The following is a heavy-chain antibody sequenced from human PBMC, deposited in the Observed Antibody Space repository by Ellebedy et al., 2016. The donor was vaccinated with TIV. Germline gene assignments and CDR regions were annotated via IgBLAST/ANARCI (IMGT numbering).Heavy chain of an antibody. CDR1: GGSISGHY. CDR3: ARLEGSKMYPPFDY. J-gene: IGHJ4*02. D-gene: IGHD2-8*01. CDR2: IYYTGTT. V-gene: IGHV4-59*11. Sequence: MPSETLSLTCSVSGGSISGHYWSWIRQPPGKGLEYIAYIYYTGTTVYNPSLKSRVTISIDTSKNQFSLNLNSVTAADTAVYYCARLEGSKMYPPFDYWGQGILVTVSS.